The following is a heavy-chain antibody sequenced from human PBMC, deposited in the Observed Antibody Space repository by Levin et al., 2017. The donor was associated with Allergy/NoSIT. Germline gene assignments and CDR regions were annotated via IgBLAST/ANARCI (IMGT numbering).Heavy chain of an antibody. CDR3: AKGADYNYDSSYYYFDY. CDR1: GFTFDDSV. V-gene: IGHV3-9*01. Sequence: GGSLRLSCAASGFTFDDSVMHWVRQAPGKGLEWVSGISWNSGSIDYADSVKGRFTISRDNAKNTLYLLMNSLRPEDTALYYCAKGADYNYDSSYYYFDYWGQGTLVTVSS. CDR2: ISWNSGSI. J-gene: IGHJ4*02. D-gene: IGHD3-22*01.